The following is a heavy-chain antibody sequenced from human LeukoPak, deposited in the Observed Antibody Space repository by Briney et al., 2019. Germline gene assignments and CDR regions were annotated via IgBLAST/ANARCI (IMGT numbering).Heavy chain of an antibody. D-gene: IGHD6-13*01. CDR2: VNPNSGGT. CDR3: ARDSHSSSPPY. V-gene: IGHV1-2*06. J-gene: IGHJ4*02. Sequence: ASVKVSCKASGYTFTGYYMHWVRQAPGQGLEWMGRVNPNSGGTNYAQKFQGRVTMTRDTSISTAYMELSRLRSDDTAVYYCARDSHSSSPPYWGQGTLVTVSS. CDR1: GYTFTGYY.